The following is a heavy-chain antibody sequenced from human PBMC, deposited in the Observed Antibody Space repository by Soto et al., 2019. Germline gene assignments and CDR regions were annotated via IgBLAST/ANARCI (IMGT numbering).Heavy chain of an antibody. J-gene: IGHJ6*02. CDR1: GLTFSDYH. Sequence: GGSLRLSCGASGLTFSDYHMNWVRQAPGRGLEWISSISSFSEYIYYADSVKGRFTIARDNARNSVFLQMNSLRADDTAVYYCATSTGLFCDGANCPNPFAYYYGLDVWGHGTTVTVSS. CDR2: ISSFSEYI. V-gene: IGHV3-21*01. CDR3: ATSTGLFCDGANCPNPFAYYYGLDV. D-gene: IGHD2-21*01.